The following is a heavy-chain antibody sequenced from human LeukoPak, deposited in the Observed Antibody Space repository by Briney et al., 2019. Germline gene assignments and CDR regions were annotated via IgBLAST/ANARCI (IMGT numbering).Heavy chain of an antibody. CDR1: GFTFSSYS. D-gene: IGHD3-10*01. CDR2: ISSSSSYI. CDR3: AIPLDYYGSGSFDY. Sequence: GGSLRLSCAASGFTFSSYSMNWVRQAPGKGLEWVSSISSSSSYIYYADSVKGRFTISRDNAKNSLYLQMNSLRAEDTAVYYCAIPLDYYGSGSFDYWGQGTLVTVSS. J-gene: IGHJ4*02. V-gene: IGHV3-21*01.